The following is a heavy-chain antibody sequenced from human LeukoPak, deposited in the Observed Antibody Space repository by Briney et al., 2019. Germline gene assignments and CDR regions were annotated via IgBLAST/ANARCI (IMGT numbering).Heavy chain of an antibody. V-gene: IGHV3-66*01. Sequence: GGSLRLSCAASGFTVSGDYMTWVRQAPGKGLEWVSLIYSDGTTYYADSVQGRFTLSRDSSSNTLYLQMSSLRDEDTAVYYCARGFYGGRPFDHWGRGTLVTVSS. J-gene: IGHJ2*01. CDR3: ARGFYGGRPFDH. CDR1: GFTVSGDY. CDR2: IYSDGTT. D-gene: IGHD4-23*01.